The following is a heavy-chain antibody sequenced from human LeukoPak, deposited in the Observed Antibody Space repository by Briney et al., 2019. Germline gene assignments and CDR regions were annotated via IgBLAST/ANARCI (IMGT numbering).Heavy chain of an antibody. CDR3: ARDSGYYDSSGYYYVRRYYFDY. CDR1: GGSISSGGYY. Sequence: SETLSLTCTVSGGSISSGGYYWSWIRQHPGTGLEWIGYIYYSGSTYYNPSLKSRVTISVDTSKNQFSLKLSSVTAADTAVYYCARDSGYYDSSGYYYVRRYYFDYWGQGTLVTVSS. CDR2: IYYSGST. D-gene: IGHD3-22*01. J-gene: IGHJ4*02. V-gene: IGHV4-31*03.